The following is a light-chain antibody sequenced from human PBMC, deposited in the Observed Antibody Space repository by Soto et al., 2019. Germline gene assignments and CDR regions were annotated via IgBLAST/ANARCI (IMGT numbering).Light chain of an antibody. Sequence: QSALTQPASVSGSPGQSITISCTGTSSDVGAYNYVSWYQQHPGKVPQLMIYDVSDRPSGVSNRFSGSKSGNTASLTISGLQAEDEADYYCSSFTRSNSYVFGTGTKLTVL. CDR1: SSDVGAYNY. V-gene: IGLV2-14*03. CDR3: SSFTRSNSYV. CDR2: DVS. J-gene: IGLJ1*01.